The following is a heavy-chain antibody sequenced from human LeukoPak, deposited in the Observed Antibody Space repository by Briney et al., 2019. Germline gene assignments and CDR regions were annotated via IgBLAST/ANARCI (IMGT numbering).Heavy chain of an antibody. V-gene: IGHV3-23*01. CDR1: GFTFRTYA. CDR2: ISGSGDST. J-gene: IGHJ4*02. Sequence: GGSLRLSCAASGFTFRTYAMSWVRQAPGKGLKWVSEISGSGDSTYHADSVHGRFTISRDNSKNTLYLQMNSLRADDTAVYYCALRGGDARIARFRGVVVHNFDYWGQGTLVTVSS. CDR3: ALRGGDARIARFRGVVVHNFDY. D-gene: IGHD3-10*01.